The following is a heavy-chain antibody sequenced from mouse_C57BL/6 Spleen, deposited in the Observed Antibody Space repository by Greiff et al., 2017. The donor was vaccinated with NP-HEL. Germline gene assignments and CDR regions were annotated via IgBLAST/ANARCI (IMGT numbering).Heavy chain of an antibody. J-gene: IGHJ2*01. D-gene: IGHD1-1*01. CDR3: CLGVVSYFDD. V-gene: IGHV1-81*01. CDR1: GYTFTSYG. Sequence: QVQLQQPGAELARPGASVKLSCKASGYTFTSYGISWVKQRTGQGLEWIGEIYPRSGNTYYNEKFKGKATLTVDKSSSTAYMELRSLTSEDSAVYFCCLGVVSYFDDWGKGTTLTVSS. CDR2: IYPRSGNT.